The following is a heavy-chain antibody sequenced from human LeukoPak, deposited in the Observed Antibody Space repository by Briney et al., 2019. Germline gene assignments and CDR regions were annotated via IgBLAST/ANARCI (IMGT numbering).Heavy chain of an antibody. CDR3: AKPRDYINTWPGEFGY. V-gene: IGHV3-30*02. D-gene: IGHD3-16*01. Sequence: PGGSLRLSCAASGFTFSSYGMHWVRQAPGKGLEWVAFIRYDGSNKYYADSVKGRFTISRDNSKNTLYLQMNSLRAEDTAVYYCAKPRDYINTWPGEFGYWGQGTLVTVSS. CDR1: GFTFSSYG. J-gene: IGHJ4*02. CDR2: IRYDGSNK.